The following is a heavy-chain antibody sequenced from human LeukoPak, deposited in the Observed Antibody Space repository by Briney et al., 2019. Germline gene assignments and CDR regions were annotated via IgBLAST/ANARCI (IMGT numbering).Heavy chain of an antibody. D-gene: IGHD1-20*01. CDR2: TYYRSKWYN. CDR3: ARAVTGRGDAFDI. V-gene: IGHV6-1*01. Sequence: SQTLSLTCAISGDSVSSNSAAWNWIRQSSSRGLEWLGRTYYRSKWYNDYAVSVKSRITINPDTSKNQFSLQLNSVTPEDTAVYYCARAVTGRGDAFDIWGQGTMVTVSS. CDR1: GDSVSSNSAA. J-gene: IGHJ3*02.